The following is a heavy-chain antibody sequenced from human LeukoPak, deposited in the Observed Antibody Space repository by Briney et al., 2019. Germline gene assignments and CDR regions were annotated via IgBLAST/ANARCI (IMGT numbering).Heavy chain of an antibody. CDR1: GFTFSSHA. CDR2: VGDSRSTT. CDR3: AKDRRCSGTSCYGIVDY. J-gene: IGHJ4*02. Sequence: GGSLRLSCEASGFTFSSHAMSWVRQAPGKGLEWVSVVGDSRSTTIYADSVRGRFTISRDNSKNTVYLQMNSLRAEDTAVYYCAKDRRCSGTSCYGIVDYWGQGTLVTVSS. D-gene: IGHD2-2*01. V-gene: IGHV3-23*01.